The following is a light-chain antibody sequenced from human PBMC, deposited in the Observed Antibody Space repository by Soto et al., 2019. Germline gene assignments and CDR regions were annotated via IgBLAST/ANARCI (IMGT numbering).Light chain of an antibody. CDR2: DAS. V-gene: IGKV1-5*01. J-gene: IGKJ3*01. Sequence: DIQVTQSPSTLSASVGDRVTITCRASQSISTWLAWYQQKPGKAPKLLIYDASSLESGVPSRFSGSGSGTEFTLTISSLQPDDLATYYCQQHNSYPHTFGPGTTVDFK. CDR3: QQHNSYPHT. CDR1: QSISTW.